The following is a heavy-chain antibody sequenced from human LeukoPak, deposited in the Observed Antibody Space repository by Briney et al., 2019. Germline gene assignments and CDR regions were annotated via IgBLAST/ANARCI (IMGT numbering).Heavy chain of an antibody. D-gene: IGHD3-22*01. CDR2: ISGDGKDR. Sequence: GGTLRLSCAASGFTFSSYGMSWVRQAPGKGLQWVSAISGDGKDRDYPDSVKGRFTISRDNSKNTLYLQMNSLRAEDTAVYYCAKSDDSSGYWGSHFDYWGQGTLVTVSS. V-gene: IGHV3-23*01. CDR3: AKSDDSSGYWGSHFDY. J-gene: IGHJ4*02. CDR1: GFTFSSYG.